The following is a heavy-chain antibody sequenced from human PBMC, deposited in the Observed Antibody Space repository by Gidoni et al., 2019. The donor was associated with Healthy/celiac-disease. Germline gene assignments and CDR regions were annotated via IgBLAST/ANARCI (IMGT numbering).Heavy chain of an antibody. Sequence: QVQLQQWGAGLLKPSETLSLTCAVYGGSFSGYYWIWIRQPPGKGLEWIGEINHGGSTNYNPSLKSRVTISVDTSKNQFSLKLSSVTAADTAVYYCARGGNGGNSLDWFDPWGQGTLVTVSS. J-gene: IGHJ5*02. CDR2: INHGGST. CDR1: GGSFSGYY. D-gene: IGHD2-21*02. CDR3: ARGGNGGNSLDWFDP. V-gene: IGHV4-34*01.